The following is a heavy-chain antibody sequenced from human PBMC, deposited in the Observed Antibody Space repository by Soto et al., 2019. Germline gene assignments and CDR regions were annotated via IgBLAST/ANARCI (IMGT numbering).Heavy chain of an antibody. CDR2: IRGSGGST. V-gene: IGHV3-23*01. D-gene: IGHD3-3*01. CDR1: GFTFSSYA. CDR3: AKHRDMIFGVVTLFDY. J-gene: IGHJ4*01. Sequence: GGSLRLSCAASGFTFSSYAMTWVRQAPGKGLEWVSGIRGSGGSTFYAESVKGRFTISRDNSKNTLYLQMNSLRVEDTAVYYCAKHRDMIFGVVTLFDYWGQGTLVTVSS.